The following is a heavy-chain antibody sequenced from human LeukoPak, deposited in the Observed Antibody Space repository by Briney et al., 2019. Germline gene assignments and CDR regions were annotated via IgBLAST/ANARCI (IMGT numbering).Heavy chain of an antibody. D-gene: IGHD1-14*01. CDR3: AKTTFDY. Sequence: GGSLRLSCAASGFTFSTSGMHWVRQAPGKGLEWVAVLSHDGRSRYYRDSVKGRFTISRDNSKNTLYLQMNSLSPEDTAVYFCAKTTFDYWGQGTLVTVSS. V-gene: IGHV3-30*18. J-gene: IGHJ4*02. CDR1: GFTFSTSG. CDR2: LSHDGRSR.